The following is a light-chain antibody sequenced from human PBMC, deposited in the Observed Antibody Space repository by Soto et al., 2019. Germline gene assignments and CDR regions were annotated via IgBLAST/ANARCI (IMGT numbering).Light chain of an antibody. V-gene: IGLV2-23*01. Sequence: QSALTQPASVSGSPEQSITISCTGTSSDVGAYNLVSWYQQHPGKSPRLIIYEGNKRPSGISHRFSGSKSDNTASLTISGLRSEYEAHYHCCSYAGSRTFVFGGGTKLTVL. CDR3: CSYAGSRTFV. CDR1: SSDVGAYNL. CDR2: EGN. J-gene: IGLJ3*02.